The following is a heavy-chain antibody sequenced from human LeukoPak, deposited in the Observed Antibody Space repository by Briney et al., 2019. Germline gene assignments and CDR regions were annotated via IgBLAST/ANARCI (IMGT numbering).Heavy chain of an antibody. Sequence: SETLSLTCAVYGGSFGGYYWSWIRQPPGKGLEWIGEINHSGSTNYNPSLKSRVTISVDTSKNQFSLKLSSVTAADTAVYYCARGRDYWGQGTLVTVSS. CDR3: ARGRDY. V-gene: IGHV4-34*01. CDR1: GGSFGGYY. CDR2: INHSGST. J-gene: IGHJ4*02.